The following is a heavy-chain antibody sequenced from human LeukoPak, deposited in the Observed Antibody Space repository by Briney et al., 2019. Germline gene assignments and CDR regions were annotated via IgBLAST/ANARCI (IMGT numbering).Heavy chain of an antibody. J-gene: IGHJ4*02. CDR3: ARAGIAAGLFDY. CDR2: ISYDGSNK. CDR1: GFTFSSYA. D-gene: IGHD6-13*01. Sequence: GGSLRLSCAASGFTFSSYAMHWVRQAPGKGLEWVAVISYDGSNKYYADSVKGRFTISRDNSKNTLYLRMNSLRAEDTAVYYCARAGIAAGLFDYWGQGTLVTVSS. V-gene: IGHV3-30*04.